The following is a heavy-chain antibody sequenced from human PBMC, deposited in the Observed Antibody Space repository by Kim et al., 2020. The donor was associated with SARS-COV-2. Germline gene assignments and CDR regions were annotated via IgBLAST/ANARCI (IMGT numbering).Heavy chain of an antibody. Sequence: SETLSLTCAVYGGSFSGYYWSWIRQPPGKGLEWIGEINHSGSTNYNPSLKSRVTISVDTSKNQFSLKLSSVTAADTAVYYCASNKGTYYDFWSGYPFNPNYYYYGMDVWGQGTTVTGSS. CDR3: ASNKGTYYDFWSGYPFNPNYYYYGMDV. D-gene: IGHD3-3*01. CDR1: GGSFSGYY. CDR2: INHSGST. J-gene: IGHJ6*02. V-gene: IGHV4-34*01.